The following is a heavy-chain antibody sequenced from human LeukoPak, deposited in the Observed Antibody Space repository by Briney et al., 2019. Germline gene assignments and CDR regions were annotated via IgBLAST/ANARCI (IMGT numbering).Heavy chain of an antibody. J-gene: IGHJ3*02. D-gene: IGHD4-23*01. Sequence: SETLSLTCTVSGGSLSSYYWSWIRQPPGKGTEWIGDIYYSGSTNYNPSLKSRVTISVDTSKNQFSLKLSSVTAADTAVYYCARLGGGNSDAFDIWGQGTMVTVSS. CDR1: GGSLSSYY. CDR3: ARLGGGNSDAFDI. CDR2: IYYSGST. V-gene: IGHV4-59*08.